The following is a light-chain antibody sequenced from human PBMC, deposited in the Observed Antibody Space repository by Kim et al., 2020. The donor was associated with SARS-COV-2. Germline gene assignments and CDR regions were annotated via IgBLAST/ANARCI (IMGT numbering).Light chain of an antibody. CDR1: QSVSSY. J-gene: IGKJ2*01. V-gene: IGKV3-11*01. Sequence: LSPGERATLSCRASQSVSSYLAWYQQKPGQAPRLLIYDASNRATGIPARFSGSGSGTDFTLTISSLEPEDFAVYYCQQRSNWPMYTFGQGTKLKI. CDR3: QQRSNWPMYT. CDR2: DAS.